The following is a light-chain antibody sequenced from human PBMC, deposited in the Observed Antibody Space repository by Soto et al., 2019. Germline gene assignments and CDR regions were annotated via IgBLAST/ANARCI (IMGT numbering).Light chain of an antibody. Sequence: GDRGIITCRASQDIRVDVGWLQQRPGHAPNLLIYAASTLHTGVPSTFTGSGSGTDFTLTINDLQPEDVATYFCLKDYDFPYTFGQGTKVDIK. CDR2: AAS. CDR3: LKDYDFPYT. V-gene: IGKV1-6*01. CDR1: QDIRVD. J-gene: IGKJ2*01.